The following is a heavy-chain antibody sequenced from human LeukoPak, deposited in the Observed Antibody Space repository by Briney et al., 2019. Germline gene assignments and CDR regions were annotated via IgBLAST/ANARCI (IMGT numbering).Heavy chain of an antibody. J-gene: IGHJ6*03. CDR1: GFTFDDYA. CDR3: AKAKSHHYYYYMDV. CDR2: ISWDGGST. V-gene: IGHV3-43D*03. Sequence: PGGSLRLSCAASGFTFDDYAMHWVRHAPGKGLEWVSLISWDGGSTYYADSVKGRFTISRDNSKNSLYLQMNSLRAEDTALYYCAKAKSHHYYYYMDVWGKGTTVTVSS.